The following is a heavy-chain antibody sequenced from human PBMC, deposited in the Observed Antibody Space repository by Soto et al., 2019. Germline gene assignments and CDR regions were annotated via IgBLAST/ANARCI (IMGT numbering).Heavy chain of an antibody. J-gene: IGHJ6*02. CDR1: GFTFSSYE. Sequence: GGSLRLSCAASGFTFSSYEMNWVRQAPGKGLEWVSYISSSGSTIYYADSVKGRFTISRDNAKNSLYLQMNSLRAEDTAVYCCATDTPTAYYYYGMDVWGQGTTVTVSS. D-gene: IGHD2-21*02. V-gene: IGHV3-48*03. CDR2: ISSSGSTI. CDR3: ATDTPTAYYYYGMDV.